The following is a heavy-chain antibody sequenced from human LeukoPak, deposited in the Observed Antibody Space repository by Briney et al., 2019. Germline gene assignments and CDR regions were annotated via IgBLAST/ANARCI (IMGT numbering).Heavy chain of an antibody. V-gene: IGHV5-51*01. Sequence: GESLKISCKASGYRFSNYWIAWVRQMPGKGLEWMAMVFPGDSDTRYSPSFQGQVTISADKSISTAYLQWSSLKASDTAMYYCARHPPYESIAAAGTPDYYFDYWGQGTLVTVSS. CDR3: ARHPPYESIAAAGTPDYYFDY. CDR2: VFPGDSDT. J-gene: IGHJ4*02. D-gene: IGHD6-13*01. CDR1: GYRFSNYW.